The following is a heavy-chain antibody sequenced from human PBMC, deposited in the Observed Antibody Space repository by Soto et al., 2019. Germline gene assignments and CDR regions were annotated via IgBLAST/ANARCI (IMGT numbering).Heavy chain of an antibody. J-gene: IGHJ4*02. CDR1: GFTFTNYW. CDR2: IRQDGGER. D-gene: IGHD1-26*01. CDR3: VTDLIVEVSSLYY. Sequence: GASLRLSCAASGFTFTNYWMTWIRQAPGKGLEWVANIRQDGGERHYVDSVRGRFTISRDNAKNSLYLQMNSLRAEDTAVYYCVTDLIVEVSSLYYWGQGTLVTVSS. V-gene: IGHV3-7*03.